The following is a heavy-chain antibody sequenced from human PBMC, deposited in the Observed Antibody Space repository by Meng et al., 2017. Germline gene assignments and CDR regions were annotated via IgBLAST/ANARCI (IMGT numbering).Heavy chain of an antibody. V-gene: IGHV3-30*01. D-gene: IGHD2-21*01. CDR2: ISYDGSNK. CDR1: GFTFSSYA. CDR3: ARDLGIPPDYFDY. Sequence: VQVGGSGGGVVQPGRSLRLSCAASGFTFSSYAMHWVRQAPGKGLEWVAVISYDGSNKYYADSVKGRFTISRDNSKNTLYLQMNSLRAEDTAVYYCARDLGIPPDYFDYWGQGTLVTVSS. J-gene: IGHJ4*02.